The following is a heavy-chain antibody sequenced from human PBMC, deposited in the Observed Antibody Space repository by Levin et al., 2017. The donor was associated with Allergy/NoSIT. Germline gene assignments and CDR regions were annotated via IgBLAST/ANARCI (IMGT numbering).Heavy chain of an antibody. V-gene: IGHV3-30*18. CDR1: GFTFSSYG. D-gene: IGHD6-13*01. CDR3: ANKFGVGSSWYGDDAFDS. J-gene: IGHJ3*02. Sequence: GESLKISCAASGFTFSSYGMHWVRQAPGKGMEWVAVISYDGSNKYYADSVKGRFTISRDNSKNTLYLQMNSLRAEDTAVYYCANKFGVGSSWYGDDAFDSWGQGTMVTVSS. CDR2: ISYDGSNK.